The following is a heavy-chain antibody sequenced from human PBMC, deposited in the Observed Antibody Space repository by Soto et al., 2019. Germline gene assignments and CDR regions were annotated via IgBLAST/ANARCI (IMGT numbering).Heavy chain of an antibody. CDR2: IKDGGHT. Sequence: QVQLQQWGAGLLKPSETLSLNCGVNGGSLSGYYWSWIRQPPGKGLEWIGEIKDGGHTNYSPPLKSRATISSDTPNNQFSLRLNSVTAADTGVYYCARGQEGVVATHWDQGALVTVSS. J-gene: IGHJ4*02. CDR1: GGSLSGYY. CDR3: ARGQEGVVATH. D-gene: IGHD5-12*01. V-gene: IGHV4-34*01.